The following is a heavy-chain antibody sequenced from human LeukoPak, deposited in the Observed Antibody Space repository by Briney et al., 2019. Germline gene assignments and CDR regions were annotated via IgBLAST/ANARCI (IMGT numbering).Heavy chain of an antibody. CDR2: MNPNSGNT. CDR1: GYTFTSYD. CDR3: ARRTKRFLEWLPEYYFDY. Sequence: AASVKVSCKASGYTFTSYDINWVRQATGQGLEWMGWMNPNSGNTGYAQKFQGRGTMTRNTSISTAYMELSSLRSEDTAVYYCARRTKRFLEWLPEYYFDYWGQGTLVTVSS. D-gene: IGHD3-3*01. J-gene: IGHJ4*02. V-gene: IGHV1-8*01.